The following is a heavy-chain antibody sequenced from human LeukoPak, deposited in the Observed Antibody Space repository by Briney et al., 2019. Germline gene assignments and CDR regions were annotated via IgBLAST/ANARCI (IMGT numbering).Heavy chain of an antibody. CDR3: AKAARGYFDWLFYVDY. J-gene: IGHJ4*02. Sequence: GGSLRLSCAAPGFTFSSYAMSWVRQAPGKGLEWVSAISGSGGSTYYADSVKGRFPISRDNSKNTLYLQMNSLRAEDTAVYYCAKAARGYFDWLFYVDYWGQGSLVTVSS. V-gene: IGHV3-23*01. CDR1: GFTFSSYA. CDR2: ISGSGGST. D-gene: IGHD3-9*01.